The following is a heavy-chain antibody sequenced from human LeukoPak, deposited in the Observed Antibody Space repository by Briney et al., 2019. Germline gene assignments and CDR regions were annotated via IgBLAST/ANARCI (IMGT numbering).Heavy chain of an antibody. CDR3: ARGRYCSADICSGGDAFDI. V-gene: IGHV4-4*07. D-gene: IGHD2-15*01. Sequence: PSETLSLTCTVSGGSINNYYWSWIRQPAGKGLEWIGRIYTRGSTNYNPSLKSRVTMSVDMSKNQFSLKLSSVTAADTAVYYCARGRYCSADICSGGDAFDIWGQGTMVSVSS. J-gene: IGHJ3*02. CDR1: GGSINNYY. CDR2: IYTRGST.